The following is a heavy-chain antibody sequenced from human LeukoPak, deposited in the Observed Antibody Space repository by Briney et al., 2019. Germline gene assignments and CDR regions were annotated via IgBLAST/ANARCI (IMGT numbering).Heavy chain of an antibody. V-gene: IGHV4-31*11. Sequence: SETLSLTCAVSGGSISSGDYSWSWIRQHPGKGLEWLGHIYYSGSTYYNPSLKSRVTLSVDTSKNQFSLKLSSGTAADTAVYYCARAPLVRGVTHFDYWGQGTLVTVSS. CDR3: ARAPLVRGVTHFDY. CDR2: IYYSGST. J-gene: IGHJ4*02. CDR1: GGSISSGDYS. D-gene: IGHD3-10*01.